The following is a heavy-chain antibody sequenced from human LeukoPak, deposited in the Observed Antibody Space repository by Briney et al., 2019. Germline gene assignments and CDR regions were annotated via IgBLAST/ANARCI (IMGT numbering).Heavy chain of an antibody. D-gene: IGHD6-19*01. Sequence: GGSLRLSCAASGFTFSSYGVSWVRQAPGKGLEWVSAISGSGGSTYYADSVKGRFTISRDNSKNTLYLQMNTLRAEDTAVYYCARDYGTGWTDNAFDYWGQGTLVTVSS. CDR1: GFTFSSYG. CDR2: ISGSGGST. CDR3: ARDYGTGWTDNAFDY. J-gene: IGHJ4*02. V-gene: IGHV3-23*01.